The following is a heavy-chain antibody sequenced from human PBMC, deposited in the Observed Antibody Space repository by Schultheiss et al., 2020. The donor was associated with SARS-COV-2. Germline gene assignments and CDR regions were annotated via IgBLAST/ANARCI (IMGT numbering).Heavy chain of an antibody. D-gene: IGHD6-13*01. CDR1: GGSISSGGYS. Sequence: SETLSLTCAVSGGSISSGGYSWSWIRQPPGKGLEWIGYIYYSGSTNYNPSLKSRVTISVDTSKNQFSLKLSSVTAADTAVYYCARHGLLAAAGTCWFDPWGQGTLVTVSS. CDR2: IYYSGST. J-gene: IGHJ5*02. CDR3: ARHGLLAAAGTCWFDP. V-gene: IGHV4-61*08.